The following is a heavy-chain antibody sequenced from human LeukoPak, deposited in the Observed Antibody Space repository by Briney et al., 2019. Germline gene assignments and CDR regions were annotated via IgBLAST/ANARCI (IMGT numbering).Heavy chain of an antibody. J-gene: IGHJ4*02. CDR3: ARDKVQGSEWGSNFDY. CDR1: GFTFSSYG. V-gene: IGHV3-21*01. CDR2: ISTSSIYI. D-gene: IGHD2-15*01. Sequence: GGSLRLSCAASGFTFSSYGMSWVRQAPGKGLEWVSSISTSSIYIYYADSVKGRFTISRDNAKNSLYLQMNSLRAEDTAVYYCARDKVQGSEWGSNFDYWGQGTLVTVSS.